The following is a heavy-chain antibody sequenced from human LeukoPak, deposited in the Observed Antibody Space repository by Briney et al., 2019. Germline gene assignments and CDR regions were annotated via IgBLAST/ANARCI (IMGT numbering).Heavy chain of an antibody. CDR1: GYTFTSYY. V-gene: IGHV1-18*04. CDR2: ISAYNGNT. CDR3: AREKEQQAFDY. D-gene: IGHD6-13*01. J-gene: IGHJ4*02. Sequence: ASVKVSCKASGYTFTSYYMHWVRQAPGQGLEWMGWISAYNGNTNYAQKLQGRVTMTTDTSTSTAYMELRSLRSDDTAVYYCAREKEQQAFDYWGQGTLVTVSS.